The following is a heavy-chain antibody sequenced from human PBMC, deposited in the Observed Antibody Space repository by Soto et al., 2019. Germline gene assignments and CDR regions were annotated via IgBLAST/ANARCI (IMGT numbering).Heavy chain of an antibody. CDR3: ARPNSSSSDYYYYYGMDV. CDR2: IDPSDSYT. J-gene: IGHJ6*02. V-gene: IGHV5-10-1*01. D-gene: IGHD6-6*01. Sequence: GASLKISCKGSGYSFTSYWISWVRQMPGKGLEWMGRIDPSDSYTNYSPSFQGHVTISADKSISTAYLQWSSLKASDTAMYYCARPNSSSSDYYYYYGMDVWGQGTTVTVSS. CDR1: GYSFTSYW.